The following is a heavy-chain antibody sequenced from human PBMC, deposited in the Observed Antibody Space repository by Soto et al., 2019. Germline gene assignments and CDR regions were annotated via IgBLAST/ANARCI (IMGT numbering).Heavy chain of an antibody. CDR2: IYYSGST. J-gene: IGHJ4*02. CDR1: GGSISSYY. CDR3: ARQELRGFLFDY. D-gene: IGHD1-7*01. V-gene: IGHV4-59*08. Sequence: SSETLSLTCTVSGGSISSYYWSWIRQPPGKGLEWIGYIYYSGSTNYNPSLKSRVTISVDTSKNQFSLKLSSVTAADTAVYYCARQELRGFLFDYWGQGTLVTSPQ.